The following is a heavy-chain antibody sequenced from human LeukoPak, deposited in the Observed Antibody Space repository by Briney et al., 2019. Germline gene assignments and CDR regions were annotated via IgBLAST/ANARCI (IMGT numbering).Heavy chain of an antibody. CDR2: ISYDGSNK. CDR3: VRDMIVVVISNWFDP. D-gene: IGHD3-22*01. CDR1: GFTFSSYA. Sequence: GRSLRPSCAASGFTFSSYAMNWVRQAPGKGLEWVAVISYDGSNKYYADSVKGRFTISRDNSKNTLYLQMNSLRAEDTAEYYCVRDMIVVVISNWFDPWGQGTLVTVSS. J-gene: IGHJ5*02. V-gene: IGHV3-30*04.